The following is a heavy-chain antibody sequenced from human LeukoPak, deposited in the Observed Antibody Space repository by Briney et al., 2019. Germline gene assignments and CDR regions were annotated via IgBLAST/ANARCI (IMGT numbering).Heavy chain of an antibody. CDR2: VFYSGST. CDR1: GGSISSHY. V-gene: IGHV4-59*11. CDR3: ARVVPKQQLVDAFDI. Sequence: PSRTLSLTRTVSGGSISSHYWSWIRQPPGKGLEWIGYVFYSGSTNYNPSLKSRVSISVDTSKKQLSLKLSSVTAADTAVYYCARVVPKQQLVDAFDIWGQGTMVTVSS. D-gene: IGHD6-13*01. J-gene: IGHJ3*02.